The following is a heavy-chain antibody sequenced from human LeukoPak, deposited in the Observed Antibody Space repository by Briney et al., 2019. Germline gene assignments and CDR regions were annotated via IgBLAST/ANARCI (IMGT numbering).Heavy chain of an antibody. Sequence: ASVKVSCEASGYTFTSYAMNWVRQAPGQGLEWMGWINTNTGNPTYAQGFTGRFVFSLDTSVSTAYLQISSLKAEDTAVYYCATLVDLATITGWGQGTLVTVSS. CDR1: GYTFTSYA. V-gene: IGHV7-4-1*02. D-gene: IGHD5-24*01. CDR3: ATLVDLATITG. J-gene: IGHJ4*02. CDR2: INTNTGNP.